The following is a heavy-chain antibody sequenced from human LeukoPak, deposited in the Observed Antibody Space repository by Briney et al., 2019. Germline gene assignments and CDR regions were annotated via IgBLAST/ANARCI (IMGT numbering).Heavy chain of an antibody. V-gene: IGHV1-18*01. CDR2: ISAYNGNT. D-gene: IGHD4-17*01. CDR1: GYTFTTYG. Sequence: ASVKVSCKASGYTFTTYGISWVRQAPGQGLEWMGWISAYNGNTKYAQKLQGRVTMTTDTSTSTAYMELRSLRSDDTAAYYCARVSGDYVYYYYYMDVWGKGTTVTVSS. CDR3: ARVSGDYVYYYYYMDV. J-gene: IGHJ6*03.